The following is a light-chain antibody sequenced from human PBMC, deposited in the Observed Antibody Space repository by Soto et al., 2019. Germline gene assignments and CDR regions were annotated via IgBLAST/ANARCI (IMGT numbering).Light chain of an antibody. Sequence: QSVLTQPPSVSGAPGQRVTISCTGGTSNIGAGYDVHWYQQLPGTAPKLLIYGDNNRPSGVPDRFSGSRSGTSASLAITGLQAEDEADYYCQSYDSSLSGYVFGTGTKRTVL. J-gene: IGLJ1*01. CDR2: GDN. CDR3: QSYDSSLSGYV. CDR1: TSNIGAGYD. V-gene: IGLV1-40*01.